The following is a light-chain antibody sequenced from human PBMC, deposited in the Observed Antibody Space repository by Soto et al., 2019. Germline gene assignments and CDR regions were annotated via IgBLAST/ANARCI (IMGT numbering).Light chain of an antibody. J-gene: IGKJ2*01. Sequence: DIQMTQSPSTLYASVGDRVTITCRASQSVTYWLTWYQQNPGKAPKVLIYKASNLQIGVPSRFSGSGSGTEFTLTISSLQPDDFATYYCLQYGPFPYTVGQGTKLEIK. CDR1: QSVTYW. CDR2: KAS. V-gene: IGKV1-5*03. CDR3: LQYGPFPYT.